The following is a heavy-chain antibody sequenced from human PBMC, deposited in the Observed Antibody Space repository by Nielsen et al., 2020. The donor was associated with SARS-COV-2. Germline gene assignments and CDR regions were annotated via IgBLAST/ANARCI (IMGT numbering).Heavy chain of an antibody. V-gene: IGHV3-30-3*01. CDR2: ISYDGSNK. Sequence: GGSLRLSCAASGFTFTNAWMSWVRQAPGKGLEWVAVISYDGSNKYYADSVKGRFTISRDNSKNTLYLQMNSLRAEDTAVYYCAAGERDYDFWSGPLYGMDVWGQGTTVTVSS. CDR1: GFTFTNAW. D-gene: IGHD3-3*01. CDR3: AAGERDYDFWSGPLYGMDV. J-gene: IGHJ6*02.